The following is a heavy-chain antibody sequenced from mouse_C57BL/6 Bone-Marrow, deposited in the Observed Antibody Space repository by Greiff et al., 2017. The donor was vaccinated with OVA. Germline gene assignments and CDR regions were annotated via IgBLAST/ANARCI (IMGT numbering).Heavy chain of an antibody. CDR1: GFTFSDYY. Sequence: EVQLQESGGGLVQPGGSLKLSCAASGFTFSDYYMYWVRQTPEKRLEWVAYISNGGGSTYYPDTVKGRFTISRDNAKNTLYLQMSRLKSEDTAMYYCAGGDFDYWGQGTTLTVSS. V-gene: IGHV5-12*01. CDR2: ISNGGGST. J-gene: IGHJ2*01. CDR3: AGGDFDY.